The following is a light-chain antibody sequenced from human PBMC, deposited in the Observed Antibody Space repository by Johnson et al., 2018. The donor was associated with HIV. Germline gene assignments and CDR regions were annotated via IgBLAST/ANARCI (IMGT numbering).Light chain of an antibody. J-gene: IGLJ1*01. CDR2: DNN. V-gene: IGLV1-51*01. Sequence: QAVLTQPPSVSAAPGQKVTISCSGSSSNIGNNYVSWYQQVPGAAPKLLIYDNNKRPSGIPDRFSGSKSGTSATLGITGLLTGDEADYYCGTWDSSLSAYVFGTGTKFTVL. CDR3: GTWDSSLSAYV. CDR1: SSNIGNNY.